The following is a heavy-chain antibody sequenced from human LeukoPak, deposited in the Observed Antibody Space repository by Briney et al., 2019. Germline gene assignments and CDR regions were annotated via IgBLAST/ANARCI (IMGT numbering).Heavy chain of an antibody. CDR3: TTPAQYSSRWYVDY. CDR1: GFTFSNAW. CDR2: IKSKTDGGTT. D-gene: IGHD6-13*01. V-gene: IGHV3-15*01. J-gene: IGHJ4*02. Sequence: GGSLRLSCAASGFTFSNAWMSWVRQAPGKGLEWVGRIKSKTDGGTTDYAAPVKGRFTISRDDSKNTLYLQMNSLKTEDTAVYYCTTPAQYSSRWYVDYWGQGTLVTVSS.